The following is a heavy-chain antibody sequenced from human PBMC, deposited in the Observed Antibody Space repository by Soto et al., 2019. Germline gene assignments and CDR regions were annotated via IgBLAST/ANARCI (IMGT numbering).Heavy chain of an antibody. Sequence: PGGSLRLSCAASGFTFSSYAMSWVRQAPGKGLGWVSAISDSGGNTNYADSVKGRFTISRDNSRNTLFLQMNSLRAEDTAVYYCANRGALNWNGLFDYWGQGTLVTVSS. CDR1: GFTFSSYA. J-gene: IGHJ4*02. CDR3: ANRGALNWNGLFDY. CDR2: ISDSGGNT. V-gene: IGHV3-23*01. D-gene: IGHD1-20*01.